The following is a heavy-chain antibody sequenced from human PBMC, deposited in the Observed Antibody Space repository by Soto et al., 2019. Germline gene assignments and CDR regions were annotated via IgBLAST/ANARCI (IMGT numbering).Heavy chain of an antibody. CDR1: GFTFSNYV. V-gene: IGHV3-23*01. CDR2: IGSSGSST. J-gene: IGHJ4*02. Sequence: EVELLESGGGLVQPGGSVRLSCAASGFTFSNYVMSWVRQTPGKGLEWVSVIGSSGSSTYYADSVKGRFTISRDNSKNTLYLQMSSLRAEDTALYYCAKDRGEDNWHQVTFDSWGQGTPVTVSS. D-gene: IGHD1-20*01. CDR3: AKDRGEDNWHQVTFDS.